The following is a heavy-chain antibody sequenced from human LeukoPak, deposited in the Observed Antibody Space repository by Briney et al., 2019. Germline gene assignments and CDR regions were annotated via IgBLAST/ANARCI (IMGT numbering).Heavy chain of an antibody. CDR1: GYTFTRYY. CDR3: ARVAREDYDFWSGYPYVHNWFDP. J-gene: IGHJ5*02. V-gene: IGHV1-2*06. Sequence: ASVKVSCKASGYTFTRYYMHWVRQAPGQGLEWMGRINPNSGGTNYAQKFQGRVTMTRDTSISTAYMELSRLGSDDTAVYYCARVAREDYDFWSGYPYVHNWFDPWGQGTLVTVSS. D-gene: IGHD3-3*01. CDR2: INPNSGGT.